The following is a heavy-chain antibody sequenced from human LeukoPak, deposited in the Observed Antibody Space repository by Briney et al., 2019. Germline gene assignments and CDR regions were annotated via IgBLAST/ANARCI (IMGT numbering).Heavy chain of an antibody. CDR1: GGTFSSYA. V-gene: IGHV1-69*13. CDR3: ARATYYDFWSGYYTYPGGPEPRRNWFDP. Sequence: SVKVSCTASGGTFSSYAISWVRQAPGQGREWMGGIIPIFGTANYAQKFQGRVTITADESTSTAYMELSSLRSEDTAVYYCARATYYDFWSGYYTYPGGPEPRRNWFDPWGPGTLVTVSS. D-gene: IGHD3-3*01. J-gene: IGHJ5*02. CDR2: IIPIFGTA.